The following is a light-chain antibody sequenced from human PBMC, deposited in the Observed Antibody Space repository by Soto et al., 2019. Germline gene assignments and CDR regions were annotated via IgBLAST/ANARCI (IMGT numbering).Light chain of an antibody. Sequence: QSVLTQPPSVSGAPGQRVTISCTGSSXNIGAGYDVHWYQQLPGTAPKLLIYGNSNRPSGVPDRFSGSKSGTSASLAITGLQAEDEADYYCQSYDGSLSGYVFGTGTKVTVL. CDR3: QSYDGSLSGYV. J-gene: IGLJ1*01. CDR1: SXNIGAGYD. CDR2: GNS. V-gene: IGLV1-40*01.